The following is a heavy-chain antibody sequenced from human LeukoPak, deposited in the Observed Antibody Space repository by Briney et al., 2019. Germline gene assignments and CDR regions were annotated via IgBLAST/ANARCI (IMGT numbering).Heavy chain of an antibody. J-gene: IGHJ5*02. CDR3: ARRGGLYSSSWYRVKDNWFDP. Sequence: GASVKVSCKASGYTFTSYYMHWVRQAPGQGLEWMGIINPSGGSTSYAQKFQGRVTMTRDMSTSTVYMELSSLRSDDTAVYYCARRGGLYSSSWYRVKDNWFDPWGQGTLVTVSS. D-gene: IGHD6-13*01. CDR2: INPSGGST. V-gene: IGHV1-46*01. CDR1: GYTFTSYY.